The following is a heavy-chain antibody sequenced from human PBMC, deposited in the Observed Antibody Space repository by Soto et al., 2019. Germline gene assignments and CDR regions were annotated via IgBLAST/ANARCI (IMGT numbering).Heavy chain of an antibody. Sequence: GGSLRLSCAASGFTFTTYAMSWVRQAPGKGLEWVSDISGSGGVTYYADSVKGRFTVSRDNFKNTLYLQMNSLRAEDTAMYYCAKESLTGPLSQFDYWGQGTLVTVSS. D-gene: IGHD2-15*01. V-gene: IGHV3-23*01. CDR3: AKESLTGPLSQFDY. J-gene: IGHJ4*02. CDR2: ISGSGGVT. CDR1: GFTFTTYA.